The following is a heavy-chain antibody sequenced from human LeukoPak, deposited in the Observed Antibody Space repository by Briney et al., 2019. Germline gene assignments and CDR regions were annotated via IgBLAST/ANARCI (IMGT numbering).Heavy chain of an antibody. CDR2: ISAYNGNT. Sequence: ASVKVSCKASGGTFSSYAISWVRQAPGQGLEWMGWISAYNGNTNYAQKLQGRVTMTTDTSTSTAYMELRSLRSDDTAVYYCARVRGYYGSGSYDSPIGYWGQGTLVTVSS. D-gene: IGHD3-10*01. CDR1: GGTFSSYA. CDR3: ARVRGYYGSGSYDSPIGY. J-gene: IGHJ4*02. V-gene: IGHV1-18*01.